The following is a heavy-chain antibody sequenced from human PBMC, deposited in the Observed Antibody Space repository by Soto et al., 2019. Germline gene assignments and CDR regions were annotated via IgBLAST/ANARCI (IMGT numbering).Heavy chain of an antibody. CDR1: GGSISSGGYY. CDR2: IYYSGST. J-gene: IGHJ4*02. D-gene: IGHD5-12*01. Sequence: SETLSLTCTVSGGSISSGGYYWSWIRQHPGKGLEWIGYIYYSGSTYYNPSLKSRVTISVDTSKNQFSLKLSSVTAADTAVYYCARDRSDGYDHGLDYWGQGTLVTVSS. CDR3: ARDRSDGYDHGLDY. V-gene: IGHV4-31*03.